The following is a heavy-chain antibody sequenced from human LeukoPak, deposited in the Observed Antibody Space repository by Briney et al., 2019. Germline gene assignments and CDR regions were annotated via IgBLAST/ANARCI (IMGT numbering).Heavy chain of an antibody. V-gene: IGHV3-43D*03. CDR3: TKAASSSPGGFDP. Sequence: GSLRLSCAASGFTFDDYAMHWVRQAPGKGLEWVSLISWDGGSTYYADSVKGRFTISRDNSKNSLYLQMNSLRAEDTALYYCTKAASSSPGGFDPWGQGTLVTVSS. J-gene: IGHJ5*02. CDR2: ISWDGGST. CDR1: GFTFDDYA.